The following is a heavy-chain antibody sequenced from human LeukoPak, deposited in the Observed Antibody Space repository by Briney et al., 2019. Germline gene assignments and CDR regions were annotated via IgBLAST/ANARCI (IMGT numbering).Heavy chain of an antibody. V-gene: IGHV4-61*02. J-gene: IGHJ6*02. CDR3: ARTSSGVSDGMDV. Sequence: TSQTLSLTCTVSGGSISSGSYYWSWIRQPAGKGLEWIGRIYTSGSTNYNPSLSSRVTISVDTSKNQFSLKLSSVTAADTAVYYCARTSSGVSDGMDVWGQWTTVTVSS. D-gene: IGHD3-22*01. CDR2: IYTSGST. CDR1: GGSISSGSYY.